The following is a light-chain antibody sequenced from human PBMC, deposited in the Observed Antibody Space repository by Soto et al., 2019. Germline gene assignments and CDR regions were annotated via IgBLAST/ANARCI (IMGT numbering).Light chain of an antibody. J-gene: IGKJ4*01. CDR2: AAS. V-gene: IGKV1-9*01. CDR1: QGISSY. Sequence: DIQLTQSPSFLSASIGDRVTITCRASQGISSYLAWYQQKPGKAPKLLIYAASNLQSEVPSRYSGSGSGTEFTLTISSLQPEDFATYYCQQLNSYPLTFGGGTKVEIK. CDR3: QQLNSYPLT.